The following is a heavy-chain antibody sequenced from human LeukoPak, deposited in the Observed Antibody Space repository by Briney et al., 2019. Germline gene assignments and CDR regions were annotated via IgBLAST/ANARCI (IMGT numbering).Heavy chain of an antibody. V-gene: IGHV5-51*01. CDR2: VYPGGSDV. J-gene: IGHJ4*02. D-gene: IGHD5-18*01. CDR1: GYSFATYW. Sequence: RGESLKISCKGSGYSFATYWIGWVRQMPGKGLEWMGIVYPGGSDVRYSPSFQGQVTISVDKSINTAYLQWSSLKASDTAKFYCARHQDGYTYGYDYWGQGTLVTVSS. CDR3: ARHQDGYTYGYDY.